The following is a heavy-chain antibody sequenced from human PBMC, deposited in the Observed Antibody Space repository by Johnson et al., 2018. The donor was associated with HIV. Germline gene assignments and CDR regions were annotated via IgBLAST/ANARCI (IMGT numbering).Heavy chain of an antibody. Sequence: VQLVESGGALVQPGGSLRLSCAASGFTFSSYAMSWVRQAPGKGLEWVSAISGSGGSTYYADSVKGRFTISRDNSKNTLHLQMNSLRAEDTAVYYCAKDERQMGGWSHAFDIWGQGTMVTVSS. V-gene: IGHV3-23*04. CDR2: ISGSGGST. CDR1: GFTFSSYA. CDR3: AKDERQMGGWSHAFDI. J-gene: IGHJ3*02. D-gene: IGHD3-16*01.